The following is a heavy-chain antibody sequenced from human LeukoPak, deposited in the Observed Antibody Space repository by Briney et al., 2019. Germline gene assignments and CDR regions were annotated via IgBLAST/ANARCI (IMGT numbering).Heavy chain of an antibody. D-gene: IGHD6-13*01. J-gene: IGHJ4*02. CDR3: ARRKTPPPGVRIAAAEHYFDY. V-gene: IGHV4-39*07. CDR1: GGSISSSSYY. CDR2: INHSGST. Sequence: SETLSLTCTVSGGSISSSSYYWSWIRQPPGKGLEWIGEINHSGSTNYNPSLKSRVTISVDTSKNQFSLKLSSVTAADTAVYYCARRKTPPPGVRIAAAEHYFDYWGQGTLVAVSS.